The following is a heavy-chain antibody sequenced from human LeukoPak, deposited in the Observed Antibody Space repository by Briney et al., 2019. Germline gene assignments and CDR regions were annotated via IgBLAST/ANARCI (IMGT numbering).Heavy chain of an antibody. CDR3: ARMEGLLPLGECYYGMDV. D-gene: IGHD3-3*01. V-gene: IGHV4-61*01. CDR1: GGSVSSGSYY. J-gene: IGHJ6*04. Sequence: SETRSLTCTVSGGSVSSGSYYWSWIRQPPGKGLEWIGYIYYSGSTNYNPSLTSRVTISVDTSKNQFSLKLSSVTAADTAVYYCARMEGLLPLGECYYGMDVWGKGTTVTVSS. CDR2: IYYSGST.